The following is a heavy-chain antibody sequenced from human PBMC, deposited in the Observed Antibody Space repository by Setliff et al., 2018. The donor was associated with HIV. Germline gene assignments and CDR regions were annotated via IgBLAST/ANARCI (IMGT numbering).Heavy chain of an antibody. CDR3: ARAWGGSGYYAFDH. D-gene: IGHD5-12*01. CDR1: GYTFTANY. Sequence: ASVKVSCKASGYTFTANYMHWVRQAPGQGLEWMGWINPKNGVTNYARKFQGRVTMTGDTSTSAVYMDLSRLRSDDTAVYYCARAWGGSGYYAFDHWGQGTLVTVSS. CDR2: INPKNGVT. J-gene: IGHJ4*02. V-gene: IGHV1-2*02.